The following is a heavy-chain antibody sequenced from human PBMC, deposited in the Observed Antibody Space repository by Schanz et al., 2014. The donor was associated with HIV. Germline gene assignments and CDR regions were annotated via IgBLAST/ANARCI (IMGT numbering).Heavy chain of an antibody. D-gene: IGHD2-8*01. CDR1: GFTFSSYG. CDR2: ISYTGTYM. CDR3: ARERYCTNGVCRVYGMGV. J-gene: IGHJ6*02. V-gene: IGHV3-21*01. Sequence: VQLVESGGGVVQPGRSLRLSCAASGFTFSSYGMNWVRQAPGKGLEWVSSISYTGTYMYYADSVKGRFTISRDNAKNSLYLQMNSLRAEDTAVYYCARERYCTNGVCRVYGMGVWGQGATVTVSS.